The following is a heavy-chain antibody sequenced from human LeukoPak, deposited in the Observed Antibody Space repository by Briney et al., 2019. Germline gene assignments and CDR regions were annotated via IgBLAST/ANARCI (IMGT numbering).Heavy chain of an antibody. Sequence: GRSLRLSCAASGFTFSSYGMHWVRQAPGKGLEWVAVISYDGSNKYYADSVKGRFAISRDNSKNTLYLQMNSLRAEDTAVYYCAKEGVRTSLDYWGQGTLVTVSS. CDR3: AKEGVRTSLDY. J-gene: IGHJ4*02. CDR2: ISYDGSNK. V-gene: IGHV3-30*18. D-gene: IGHD2-2*01. CDR1: GFTFSSYG.